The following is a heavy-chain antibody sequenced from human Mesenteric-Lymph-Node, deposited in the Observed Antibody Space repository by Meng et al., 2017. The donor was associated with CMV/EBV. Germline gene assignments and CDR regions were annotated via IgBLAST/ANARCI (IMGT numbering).Heavy chain of an antibody. CDR1: GFTFDNYA. J-gene: IGHJ1*01. V-gene: IGHV3-23*03. Sequence: GGSLRLSCAGSGFTFDNYAMNWVRQTPGKGLEWVSVIYRGGSSTYYADSVKGRFTISRDDSKNTLYLQMNSLRVEDTAVYYCVKGLYQSSDSSPSEYFQHWGPGTLVTVSS. CDR2: IYRGGSST. D-gene: IGHD3-22*01. CDR3: VKGLYQSSDSSPSEYFQH.